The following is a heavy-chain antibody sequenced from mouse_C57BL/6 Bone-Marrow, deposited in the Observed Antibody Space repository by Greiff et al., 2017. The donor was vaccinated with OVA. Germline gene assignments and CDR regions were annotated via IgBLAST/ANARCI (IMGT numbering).Heavy chain of an antibody. CDR3: TRSGPSSYVPV. V-gene: IGHV1-15*01. J-gene: IGHJ1*03. Sequence: VQLQQSGAELVRPGASVTLSCKASGYTFTDYEMHWVKQTPVHGLEWIGAIDPETGGTAYNQKFKGKAILTADESSSTAYMELRSLTSEDSAVYYCTRSGPSSYVPVWGTGTTVTVSS. CDR2: IDPETGGT. D-gene: IGHD1-1*01. CDR1: GYTFTDYE.